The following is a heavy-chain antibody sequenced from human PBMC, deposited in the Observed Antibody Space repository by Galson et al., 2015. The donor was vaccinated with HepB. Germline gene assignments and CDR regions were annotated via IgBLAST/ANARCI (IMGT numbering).Heavy chain of an antibody. CDR3: ARAAPVGKYLLGRRHYFDY. V-gene: IGHV4-31*02. D-gene: IGHD1-26*01. CDR2: IYYSGST. J-gene: IGHJ4*02. Sequence: WSWIRQHPGKGLEWIGYIYYSGSTYYNPSLKSRVTISVDTSKNQFSLKLSSVTAADTAVYYCARAAPVGKYLLGRRHYFDYWGQGTLVTVSS.